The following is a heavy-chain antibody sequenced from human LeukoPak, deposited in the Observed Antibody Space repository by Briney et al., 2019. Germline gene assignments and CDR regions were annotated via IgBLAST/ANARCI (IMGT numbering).Heavy chain of an antibody. D-gene: IGHD3-10*02. CDR2: IYYSGST. V-gene: IGHV4-39*07. J-gene: IGHJ4*02. Sequence: SETLSLTCTVSGGSISSSSYYWGWIRQPPGKGLEWIGSIYYSGSTYYNPSLKSRVTISVDTSKSQFSLKLSSVTAADTAVYYRASHPTYVFDYWGQGTLVTVS. CDR3: ASHPTYVFDY. CDR1: GGSISSSSYY.